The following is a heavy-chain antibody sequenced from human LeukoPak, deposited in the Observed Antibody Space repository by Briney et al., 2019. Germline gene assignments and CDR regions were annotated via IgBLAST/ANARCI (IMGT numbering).Heavy chain of an antibody. V-gene: IGHV4-59*12. CDR1: GGSISSYY. Sequence: PSETLSLTCTVSGGSISSYYWSWIRQPPGKGLEWIGTIYHSGNTYYNPSLKSRVTISVDTSKNQFSLELNSVTAADTAVYYCARDYYGDYRDYWGQGTLVTVSS. J-gene: IGHJ4*02. D-gene: IGHD4-17*01. CDR3: ARDYYGDYRDY. CDR2: IYHSGNT.